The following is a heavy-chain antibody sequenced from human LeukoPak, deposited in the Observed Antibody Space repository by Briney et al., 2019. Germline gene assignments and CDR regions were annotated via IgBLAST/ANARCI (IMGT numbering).Heavy chain of an antibody. J-gene: IGHJ5*02. D-gene: IGHD3-10*01. CDR2: IIPIFGTA. Sequence: SVKVSCKASGGTFSSYAFSWVRQAPGQGLEWMGGIIPIFGTANYAQKFQGRVTITADKSTSTAYMELSSLRSEDTAVYYCARDHRDVLLWFGESWFDPWGQGTLVTVSS. CDR3: ARDHRDVLLWFGESWFDP. CDR1: GGTFSSYA. V-gene: IGHV1-69*06.